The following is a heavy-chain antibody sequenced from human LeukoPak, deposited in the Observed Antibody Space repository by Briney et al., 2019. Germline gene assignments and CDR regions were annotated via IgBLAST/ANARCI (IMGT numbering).Heavy chain of an antibody. V-gene: IGHV3-74*01. CDR3: SRDSLSSCGGDCYSGLDV. D-gene: IGHD2-21*02. Sequence: GGSLRLSCAASGNYWMHWVRQAPGEALMWVSRIKSDESSTTYADSVKGRFTISRDNAKNTLYLQMNSLRAEGTAVYYCSRDSLSSCGGDCYSGLDVWGQGTTVTVSS. CDR2: IKSDESST. CDR1: GNYW. J-gene: IGHJ6*02.